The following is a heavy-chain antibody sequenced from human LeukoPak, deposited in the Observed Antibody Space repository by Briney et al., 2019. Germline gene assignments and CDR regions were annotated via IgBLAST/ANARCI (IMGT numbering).Heavy chain of an antibody. CDR3: ARARTWIQLWFLDY. D-gene: IGHD5-18*01. CDR2: ISGSGGST. J-gene: IGHJ4*02. V-gene: IGHV3-23*01. Sequence: GGPLRLSCAASGFTFSSYAMSWVRQAPGKGLEWVSAISGSGGSTYYADSVKGRFTISRDNSKNTLYLQMNSLRAEDTAVYYCARARTWIQLWFLDYWGQGTLVTVSS. CDR1: GFTFSSYA.